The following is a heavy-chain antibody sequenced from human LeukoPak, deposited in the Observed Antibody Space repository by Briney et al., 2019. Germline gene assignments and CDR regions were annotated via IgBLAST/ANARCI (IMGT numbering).Heavy chain of an antibody. CDR1: GFTFSSYS. CDR3: AREGTAAGTSLNFDY. Sequence: GGSLRLSCAASGFTFSSYSMNWVRQAPGKGLEWVSSISSSSSYIYYADSVKGRFTISRDNAKNSLYLQMNSLRAEDTAVYYCAREGTAAGTSLNFDYWGRGTLVTVSS. CDR2: ISSSSSYI. V-gene: IGHV3-21*01. D-gene: IGHD6-13*01. J-gene: IGHJ4*02.